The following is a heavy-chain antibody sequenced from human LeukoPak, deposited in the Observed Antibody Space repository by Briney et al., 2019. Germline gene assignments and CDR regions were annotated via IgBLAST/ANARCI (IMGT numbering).Heavy chain of an antibody. D-gene: IGHD2-8*01. J-gene: IGHJ6*02. V-gene: IGHV4-4*02. CDR1: GGSISSRNW. CDR2: IYHSGSI. Sequence: SETLSLTCAVSGGSISSRNWWSWVRQPPGKGLEWIGEIYHSGSINYNPSLKSRVTISVDKSKNQLSLRLTSVTAADTAVYYCARDNGAIRAYYYHGMDVWAKGPRPPSP. CDR3: ARDNGAIRAYYYHGMDV.